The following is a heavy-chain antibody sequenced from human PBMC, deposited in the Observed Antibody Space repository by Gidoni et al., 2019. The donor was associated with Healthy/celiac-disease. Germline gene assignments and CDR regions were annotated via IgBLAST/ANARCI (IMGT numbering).Heavy chain of an antibody. CDR1: GFTFSSSG. V-gene: IGHV3-30*18. D-gene: IGHD6-13*01. CDR3: AKDIAAAGFYYYYYGMDV. Sequence: QVQLVESGGGVVQPARSLRLSCAASGFTFSSSGMHWVRQAPGKGLEWVAVISYDGSNKYYADSVKGRFTISRDNSKNTLYLQMNSLRAEDTAVYYCAKDIAAAGFYYYYYGMDVWGQGTTVTVSS. CDR2: ISYDGSNK. J-gene: IGHJ6*02.